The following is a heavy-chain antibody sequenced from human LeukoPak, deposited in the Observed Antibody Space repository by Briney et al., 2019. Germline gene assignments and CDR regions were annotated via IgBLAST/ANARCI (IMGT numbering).Heavy chain of an antibody. J-gene: IGHJ4*02. CDR1: GFTFSSYA. Sequence: PGGSLRLSCVASGFTFSSYAVNWVRQAPGKGLEWVGRIKSKTDGGTTDYAAPVKGRFTISRDDSKNTLYLQMNSLKTEDTAVYYCTTRITIFGVVIKETDYWGQGTLVTVSS. D-gene: IGHD3-3*01. V-gene: IGHV3-15*07. CDR3: TTRITIFGVVIKETDY. CDR2: IKSKTDGGTT.